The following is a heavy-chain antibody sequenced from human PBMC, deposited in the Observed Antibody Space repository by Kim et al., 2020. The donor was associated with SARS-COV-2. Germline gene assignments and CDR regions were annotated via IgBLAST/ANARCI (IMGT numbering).Heavy chain of an antibody. D-gene: IGHD2-15*01. V-gene: IGHV3-30*02. J-gene: IGHJ5*02. CDR3: AKDPVVVAATTTSNWFDH. Sequence: KGRFTISRDNSKNTLYLQMNSLRAEDTAVYYCAKDPVVVAATTTSNWFDHWDQGTLVTVSS.